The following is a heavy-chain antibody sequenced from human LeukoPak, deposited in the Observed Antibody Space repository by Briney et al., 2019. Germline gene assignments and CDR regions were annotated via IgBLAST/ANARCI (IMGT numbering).Heavy chain of an antibody. D-gene: IGHD4-23*01. Sequence: GRSLRLSCAASGFTFSSYGMHWVRQAPGKGLEWVSAISGSGGSTYYADSVKGRFTISRDNSKNTLYLQMNSLRAEDTAVYYCAKDLGKGDYWGQGTLVTVSS. V-gene: IGHV3-23*01. CDR3: AKDLGKGDY. CDR2: ISGSGGST. CDR1: GFTFSSYG. J-gene: IGHJ4*02.